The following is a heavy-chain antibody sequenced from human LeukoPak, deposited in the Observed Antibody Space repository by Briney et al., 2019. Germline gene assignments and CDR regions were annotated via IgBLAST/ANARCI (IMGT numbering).Heavy chain of an antibody. V-gene: IGHV4-34*01. CDR2: INHSGST. J-gene: IGHJ4*02. CDR3: ARAYDFWSGYYEDY. D-gene: IGHD3-3*01. Sequence: SETLSLTCAVYGGSFCGYYWSWIRQPPGKGLEWIGEINHSGSTNYNPSLKSRVTISVDTSKNQFSLKLSSVTAADSAVYYCARAYDFWSGYYEDYWGQGTLVTVSS. CDR1: GGSFCGYY.